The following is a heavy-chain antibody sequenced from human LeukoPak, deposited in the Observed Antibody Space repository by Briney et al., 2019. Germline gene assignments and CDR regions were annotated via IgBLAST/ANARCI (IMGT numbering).Heavy chain of an antibody. CDR2: IYPGDSDT. D-gene: IGHD3-10*01. Sequence: GESLKISCKGSGYSFTSYWIDWVRQMPGKGLEWMGVIYPGDSDTRYSPSFQDQVTISADKSISTAYLQWSSLKASDTAMYYCARPSYYGSGSYYSGPRDDAFDIWGQGTMVTVSS. CDR3: ARPSYYGSGSYYSGPRDDAFDI. CDR1: GYSFTSYW. J-gene: IGHJ3*02. V-gene: IGHV5-51*01.